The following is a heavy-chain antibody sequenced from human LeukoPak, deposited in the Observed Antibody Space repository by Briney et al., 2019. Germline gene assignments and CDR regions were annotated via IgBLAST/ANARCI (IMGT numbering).Heavy chain of an antibody. Sequence: SETLSLTCTVSGGSISSYYWGWIRQPPGKGLEWIGSIYHSGSTYYNPSLKSRVTISVDTSKNQFSLKLSSVTAADTAVYYCARDSGKYYDSSGSPFDYWGQGTLVTVSS. D-gene: IGHD3-22*01. V-gene: IGHV4-38-2*02. CDR1: GGSISSYY. CDR2: IYHSGST. CDR3: ARDSGKYYDSSGSPFDY. J-gene: IGHJ4*02.